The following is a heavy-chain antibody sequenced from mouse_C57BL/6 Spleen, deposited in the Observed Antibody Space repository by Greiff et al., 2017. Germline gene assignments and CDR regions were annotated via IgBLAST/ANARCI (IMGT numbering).Heavy chain of an antibody. V-gene: IGHV5-17*01. Sequence: EVMLVESGGGLVKPGGSLKLSCAASGFTFSDYGMHWVRQAPEKGLEWVAYISSGSSTIYYADTVKGRFTISRDNAKNTLFLQMTSLRSEDTAMYYCATAYYIIFFDYWGQGTTLTVSS. CDR2: ISSGSSTI. D-gene: IGHD2-12*01. CDR3: ATAYYIIFFDY. CDR1: GFTFSDYG. J-gene: IGHJ2*01.